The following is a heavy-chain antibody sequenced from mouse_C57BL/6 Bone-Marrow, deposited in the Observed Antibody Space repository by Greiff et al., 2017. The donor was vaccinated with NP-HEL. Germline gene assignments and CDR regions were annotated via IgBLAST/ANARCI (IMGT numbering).Heavy chain of an antibody. CDR3: ARTVVARYWYFDV. D-gene: IGHD1-1*01. J-gene: IGHJ1*03. CDR1: GVDFSRYW. V-gene: IGHV4-1*01. CDR2: INPDSSTI. Sequence: EADGVDFSRYWMSWVRRAPGKGLEWIGEINPDSSTINYAPSLKDKFIISRANAKNTLYLQMSKVRSEDTALYYCARTVVARYWYFDVWGTGTTVTVSS.